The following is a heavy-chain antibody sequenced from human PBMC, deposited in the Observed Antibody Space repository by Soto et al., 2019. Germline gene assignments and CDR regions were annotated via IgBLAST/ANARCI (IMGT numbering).Heavy chain of an antibody. D-gene: IGHD5-18*01. CDR1: GFTFSSYS. CDR2: ISSSSSYI. Sequence: EVQLVESGGGLVKPGGSLRLSCAASGFTFSSYSMNWVRQAPGKGLEWVSSISSSSSYIYYADSVEGRFTISRDNAKNSLYLQMNSLRAEDTAVYYCARDQPGYSYGYGLGYWGQGTLVTVSS. CDR3: ARDQPGYSYGYGLGY. J-gene: IGHJ4*02. V-gene: IGHV3-21*01.